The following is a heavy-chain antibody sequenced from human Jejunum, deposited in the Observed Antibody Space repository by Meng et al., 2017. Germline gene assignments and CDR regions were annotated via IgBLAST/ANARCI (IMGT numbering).Heavy chain of an antibody. V-gene: IGHV2-5*02. Sequence: QITLKESRPTLVKPTQTLTLTCTFSGFSLSTSGVGVGWIRQPPGKALECLALIYWDDDKRYNPSLKNRLTITKDTSKNQVVLTMTNMDPVDTATYYCAHRLAYSSNYNVGWFDPWGQGTLVTVSS. CDR1: GFSLSTSGVG. J-gene: IGHJ5*02. CDR3: AHRLAYSSNYNVGWFDP. CDR2: IYWDDDK. D-gene: IGHD6-13*01.